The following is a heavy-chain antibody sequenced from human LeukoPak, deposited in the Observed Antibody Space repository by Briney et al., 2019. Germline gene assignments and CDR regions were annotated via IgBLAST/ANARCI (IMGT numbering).Heavy chain of an antibody. J-gene: IGHJ3*02. Sequence: ASVKVSCKASGYTFTSYGISWLRQAPGQGLEWMGWISVYNGNTNYAQKLQGRVTMITDTSTSTAYRELRSLRSDDTAVYYCARDPQLGYCSSTSCFGAFDIWGQGTMVTVSS. CDR3: ARDPQLGYCSSTSCFGAFDI. V-gene: IGHV1-18*01. CDR1: GYTFTSYG. D-gene: IGHD2-2*01. CDR2: ISVYNGNT.